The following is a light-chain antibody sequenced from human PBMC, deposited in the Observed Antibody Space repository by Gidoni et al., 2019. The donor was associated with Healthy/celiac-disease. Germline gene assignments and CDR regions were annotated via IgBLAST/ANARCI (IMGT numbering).Light chain of an antibody. J-gene: IGKJ2*01. CDR2: DAS. CDR3: QQYDNLPYT. V-gene: IGKV1-33*01. Sequence: DIPMTQSPSSRSASVGGRVTITRQASQDISNYLNWYQQKPGKAPTLLIYDASNLVTGVPSTFSGSRSATDLTFIIRSLQPEDIATYYCQQYDNLPYTFGQGTKLELK. CDR1: QDISNY.